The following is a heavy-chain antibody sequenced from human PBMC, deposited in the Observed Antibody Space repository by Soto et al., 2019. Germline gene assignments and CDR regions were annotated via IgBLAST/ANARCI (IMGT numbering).Heavy chain of an antibody. Sequence: PGGSLRLSCAASGFTFSSYAMSWVRQAPGKGLEWVSAISGSGGSTYYADSVKGRFTISRDNSKNTLYLQMNSLRAEDTAVYYCAKGARAAGITIFGVVTTLYMDVWGKGTTVTVSS. CDR3: AKGARAAGITIFGVVTTLYMDV. D-gene: IGHD3-3*01. J-gene: IGHJ6*03. CDR2: ISGSGGST. CDR1: GFTFSSYA. V-gene: IGHV3-23*01.